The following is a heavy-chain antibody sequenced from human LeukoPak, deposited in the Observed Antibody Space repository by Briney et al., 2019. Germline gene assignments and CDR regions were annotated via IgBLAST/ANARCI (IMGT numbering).Heavy chain of an antibody. Sequence: PSETLSLTCSVSGYAISGGYFWGWIRQPPGKGLEWIGTIYHSGSTYYNPSLNSRVTISVDTSKNQLSLKLSSVTAADTAVYYCARGYSSSWYFNWFDPWGQGTLVTVSS. D-gene: IGHD6-13*01. CDR2: IYHSGST. J-gene: IGHJ5*02. CDR1: GYAISGGYF. CDR3: ARGYSSSWYFNWFDP. V-gene: IGHV4-38-2*02.